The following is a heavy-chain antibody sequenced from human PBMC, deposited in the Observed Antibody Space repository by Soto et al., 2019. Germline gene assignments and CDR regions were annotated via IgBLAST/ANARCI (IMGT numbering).Heavy chain of an antibody. CDR2: IDPSDSYT. D-gene: IGHD2-15*01. V-gene: IGHV5-10-1*01. Sequence: PGESLKISCKGSGYSFTSYWISWVRQMPGKGLEWMGRIDPSDSYTNYSPSFQGHVTISADKSISTAYLQWSSLKASGTAMYYCARCSAGLYYYYYGMDVWGQGTTVTVSS. CDR3: ARCSAGLYYYYYGMDV. J-gene: IGHJ6*02. CDR1: GYSFTSYW.